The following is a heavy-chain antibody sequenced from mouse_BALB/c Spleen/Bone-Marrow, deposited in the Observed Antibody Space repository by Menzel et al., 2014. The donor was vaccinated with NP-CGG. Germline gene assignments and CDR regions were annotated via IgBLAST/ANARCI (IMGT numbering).Heavy chain of an antibody. CDR3: ARYRLGTYFDY. Sequence: EVQLQQSGAELVKPGASVKLSCTASGFNIKDTYMHWGKQRPEQGLEWIGMVDPANGNTKYDPKFQGKATITADTSSNTAYLQLSSLTSEDTAVYYCARYRLGTYFDYWGQGTTLTVSS. CDR2: VDPANGNT. D-gene: IGHD2-14*01. J-gene: IGHJ2*01. CDR1: GFNIKDTY. V-gene: IGHV14-3*02.